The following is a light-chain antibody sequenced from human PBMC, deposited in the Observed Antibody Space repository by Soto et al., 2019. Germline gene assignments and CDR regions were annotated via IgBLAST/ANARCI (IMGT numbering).Light chain of an antibody. CDR3: CSYAGSTTHV. CDR1: SSDVGSYNL. CDR2: EVN. Sequence: QSALTQPASVSGSPGQSITISCTGTSSDVGSYNLVSWYQQHPGKAPKLMIYEVNKRPSGVFNRFSGSKSGNTASLTISGLQAEDEADYYCCSYAGSTTHVFGTGTKLTVL. J-gene: IGLJ1*01. V-gene: IGLV2-23*02.